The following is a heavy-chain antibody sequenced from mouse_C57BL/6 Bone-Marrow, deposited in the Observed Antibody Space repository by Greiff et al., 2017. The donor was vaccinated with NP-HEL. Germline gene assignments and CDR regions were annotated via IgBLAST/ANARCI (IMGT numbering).Heavy chain of an antibody. CDR1: GYTFTSYW. CDR3: TREKLGLYAMDY. J-gene: IGHJ4*01. V-gene: IGHV1-5*01. D-gene: IGHD4-1*01. CDR2: IYPGNSDT. Sequence: EVQGVESGTVLARPGASVKMSCKTSGYTFTSYWMHWVKQRPGQGLEWIGAIYPGNSDTSYNQKFKGKAKLTAVTSASTAYMELSSLTNEDSAVYYCTREKLGLYAMDYWGQGTSVTVSS.